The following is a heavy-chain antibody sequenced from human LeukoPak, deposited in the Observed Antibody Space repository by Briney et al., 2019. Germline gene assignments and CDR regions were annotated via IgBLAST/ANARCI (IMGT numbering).Heavy chain of an antibody. CDR3: ARDGVGEYSSGWYACYYYYMDV. D-gene: IGHD6-19*01. CDR2: IYTSGST. Sequence: PSETLSLTCTVSGGSISSYYWSWIRQPAGKGLEWIGRIYTSGSTNYNPSLKSRVTMSVDTSKNQFSLKLSSVTAADTAVYYCARDGVGEYSSGWYACYYYYMDVWGKGTTVTVSS. V-gene: IGHV4-4*07. CDR1: GGSISSYY. J-gene: IGHJ6*03.